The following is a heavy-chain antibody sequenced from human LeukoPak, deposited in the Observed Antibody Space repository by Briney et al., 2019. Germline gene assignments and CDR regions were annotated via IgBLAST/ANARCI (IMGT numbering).Heavy chain of an antibody. Sequence: SVKVSCKASGGTFSSYAISWVRQAPGQGLEWMGGIIPIFDTTNYAQKFQGRVRITTDESTSTAYMELSSLRSEDTAVYYCARGSNWGFRDHYMDVWGKGTTVTVSS. CDR2: IIPIFDTT. V-gene: IGHV1-69*05. CDR3: ARGSNWGFRDHYMDV. D-gene: IGHD7-27*01. CDR1: GGTFSSYA. J-gene: IGHJ6*03.